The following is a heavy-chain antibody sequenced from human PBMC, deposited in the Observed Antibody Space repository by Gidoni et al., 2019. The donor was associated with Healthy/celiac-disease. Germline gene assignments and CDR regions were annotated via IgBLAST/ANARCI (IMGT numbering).Heavy chain of an antibody. V-gene: IGHV3-23*01. Sequence: EVQLLESGGGLVQPGGSLRLSCAASGFPFSSYAMSWVRQAPGKGLEWVSSISGSGGSTYYADSVKGRFTISRDNSKNTLYLQMNSLRAEDTAVYYCAKSYYDFWSGYLDYWGQGTLVTVSS. CDR1: GFPFSSYA. CDR3: AKSYYDFWSGYLDY. CDR2: ISGSGGST. J-gene: IGHJ4*02. D-gene: IGHD3-3*01.